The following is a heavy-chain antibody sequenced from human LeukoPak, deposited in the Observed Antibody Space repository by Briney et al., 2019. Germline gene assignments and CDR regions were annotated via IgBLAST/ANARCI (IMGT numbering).Heavy chain of an antibody. D-gene: IGHD2-15*01. CDR3: ASCSGGSCRRGTRYYYYMDV. J-gene: IGHJ6*03. CDR2: IYHSGST. Sequence: SETLSLTCAVSGYSISSGYYWGWIRQPPGKGLEWIGSIYHSGSTNYNPSLKSRVTISVDTSKNQFSLKLSSVIAADTAVYYCASCSGGSCRRGTRYYYYMDVWGKGTTVTVSS. V-gene: IGHV4-38-2*01. CDR1: GYSISSGYY.